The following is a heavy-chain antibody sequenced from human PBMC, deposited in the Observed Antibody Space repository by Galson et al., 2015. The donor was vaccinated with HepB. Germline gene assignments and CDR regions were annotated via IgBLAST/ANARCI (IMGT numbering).Heavy chain of an antibody. CDR1: GLTFSNYA. J-gene: IGHJ6*02. CDR3: AKLFTANYYYGLNV. D-gene: IGHD2-21*01. CDR2: ISGSGGTT. V-gene: IGHV3-23*01. Sequence: SLRLSCAASGLTFSNYAINWVRQAPGKGLEWVSYISGSGGTTYYADSVKGRFTISRDNSKNTLYLQMSSLRAEDTAIYYCAKLFTANYYYGLNVWGQGTTVTVSS.